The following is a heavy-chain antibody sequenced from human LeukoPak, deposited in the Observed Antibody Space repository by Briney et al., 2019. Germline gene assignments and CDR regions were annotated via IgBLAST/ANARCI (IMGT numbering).Heavy chain of an antibody. V-gene: IGHV3-11*06. Sequence: GGSLRLSCAASGSTFGDYYMSWIRQAPGKGLEWISSISGSSDYTPYADFLKGRVTISRDNAKNSLYLQLNSLSVEDTAVYYCARDGFSSGWFNWGQGTMVTVSS. CDR1: GSTFGDYY. D-gene: IGHD6-19*01. CDR3: ARDGFSSGWFN. CDR2: ISGSSDYT. J-gene: IGHJ3*01.